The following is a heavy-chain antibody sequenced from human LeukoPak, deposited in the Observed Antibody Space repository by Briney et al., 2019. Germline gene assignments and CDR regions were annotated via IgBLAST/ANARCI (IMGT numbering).Heavy chain of an antibody. CDR3: ARSFGGTYYFDY. D-gene: IGHD1-26*01. V-gene: IGHV3-74*01. J-gene: IGHJ4*02. Sequence: GGSLRLSCAASGFTFSPYWMHWVRQAPGKGLVWVSHINSGGSSTSYADSVKGRFTISRDKAKNTLFLQMHSLRADDTAVYYCARSFGGTYYFDYWGQGTLVTVSS. CDR2: INSGGSST. CDR1: GFTFSPYW.